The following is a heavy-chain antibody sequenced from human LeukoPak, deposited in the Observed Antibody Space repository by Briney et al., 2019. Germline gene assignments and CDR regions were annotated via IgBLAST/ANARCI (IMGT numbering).Heavy chain of an antibody. CDR1: GVSISSGAYY. J-gene: IGHJ4*02. CDR3: ARVELWPTAHFDY. CDR2: IYYSGST. V-gene: IGHV4-31*03. D-gene: IGHD1-7*01. Sequence: SQTLSLTCTVSGVSISSGAYYWSWIRQHPGKGLEWIGYIYYSGSTYYNPSLKSRATISVNRSKNQFSLNLNSVIDADTAGYYCARVELWPTAHFDYWGQGTLVTVTS.